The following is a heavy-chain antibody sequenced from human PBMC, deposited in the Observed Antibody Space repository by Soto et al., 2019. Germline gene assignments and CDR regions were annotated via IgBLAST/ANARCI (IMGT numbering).Heavy chain of an antibody. V-gene: IGHV1-46*01. CDR1: GYTFTSYY. Sequence: GXSVKVSCRASGYTFTSYYMHWVRQAPVQELEWMGIINPSGGSTSYAQKFQGRVTMTRDTSTSTVYMELSSLRSEDTAVYYCARGYLIAAAGTGWFDPWGQGTLVTVSS. CDR3: ARGYLIAAAGTGWFDP. CDR2: INPSGGST. J-gene: IGHJ5*02. D-gene: IGHD6-13*01.